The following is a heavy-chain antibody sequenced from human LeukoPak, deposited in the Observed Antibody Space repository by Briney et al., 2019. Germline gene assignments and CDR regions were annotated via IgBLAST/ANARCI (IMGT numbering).Heavy chain of an antibody. D-gene: IGHD4-23*01. CDR1: GYTFPSYR. CDR2: ISAYNGDT. V-gene: IGHV1-18*01. Sequence: ASVKVSCKASGYTFPSYRISWLRQAPAHALAWMAWISAYNGDTRYAQKVQGRVTRAEDTSTDTAYMGLSSLRAEDTAVYYCATGFPVTYGGGYYFDYWGQGTLVTVSS. J-gene: IGHJ4*02. CDR3: ATGFPVTYGGGYYFDY.